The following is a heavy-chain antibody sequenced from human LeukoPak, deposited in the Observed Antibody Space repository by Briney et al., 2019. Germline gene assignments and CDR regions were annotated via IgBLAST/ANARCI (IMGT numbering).Heavy chain of an antibody. CDR1: GFTFSSYW. Sequence: PGGSLRLSCAASGFTFSSYWMSWVRQAPGKGLEWVANIKQDGSEKYYVDSVKGRFTISRDNAKNSLYLQMNSLRAEDTAVYYCAGRLSSDYYYMDVWGKGTTVTVSS. CDR2: IKQDGSEK. J-gene: IGHJ6*03. CDR3: AGRLSSDYYYMDV. V-gene: IGHV3-7*01.